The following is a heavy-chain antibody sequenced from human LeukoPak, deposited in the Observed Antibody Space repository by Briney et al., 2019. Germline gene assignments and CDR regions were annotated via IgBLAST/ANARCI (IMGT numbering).Heavy chain of an antibody. J-gene: IGHJ4*02. CDR2: IYYSGST. V-gene: IGHV4-59*01. CDR1: GGSISSYY. Sequence: SETLSLTCTVSGGSISSYYWSWIRQPPGKGLEWIGYIYYSGSTNYNPSLKSRVTISVDTSKNRFSLKLSSVTAADTAVYYCARVSIAAAGTGVDYWGQGTLVTVSS. CDR3: ARVSIAAAGTGVDY. D-gene: IGHD6-13*01.